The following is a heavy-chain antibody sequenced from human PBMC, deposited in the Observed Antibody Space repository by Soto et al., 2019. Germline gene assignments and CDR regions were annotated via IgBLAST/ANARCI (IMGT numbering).Heavy chain of an antibody. Sequence: QVQLQESGPGLVKPSQTLSLTCTVSGGSISSGGYYWSWIRQHPGKGLEWIGYIYYSGSTYYNPSLKSRVTISVDTSKTQFSLKLSSVTAADTAVYYCATRGGYDYVWGSYRHGIFDYWGQGTLVTVSS. CDR2: IYYSGST. J-gene: IGHJ4*02. V-gene: IGHV4-31*03. D-gene: IGHD3-16*02. CDR1: GGSISSGGYY. CDR3: ATRGGYDYVWGSYRHGIFDY.